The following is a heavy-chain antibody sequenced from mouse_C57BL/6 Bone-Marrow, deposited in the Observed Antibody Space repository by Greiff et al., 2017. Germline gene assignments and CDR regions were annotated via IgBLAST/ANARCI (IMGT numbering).Heavy chain of an antibody. CDR2: IYPGSGST. D-gene: IGHD3-3*01. CDR3: ARGTAFYAMDY. V-gene: IGHV1-55*01. Sequence: QVQLQQPGAELVKPGASLKMSCKASGYTFTSYWITWVKQRPGQGLEWIGDIYPGSGSTNYNEKFKSKATLTVDTSSSTAYMQLSSLTSEDSAVYYCARGTAFYAMDYWGQGTSVTVSS. J-gene: IGHJ4*01. CDR1: GYTFTSYW.